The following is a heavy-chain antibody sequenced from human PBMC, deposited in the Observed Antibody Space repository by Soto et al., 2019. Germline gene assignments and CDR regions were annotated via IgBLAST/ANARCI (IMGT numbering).Heavy chain of an antibody. V-gene: IGHV3-33*08. CDR2: IACDGSLQ. Sequence: GGSLRVSCTAFGRTRSHYGMHWVRQVPGKGLEWLAVIACDGSLQFYGDSAKGRFTISRDDSKNTAYLHMDSLKTEDTAVYYCTSGLYYYDSRGYSYWGQGTLVTVSS. CDR3: TSGLYYYDSRGYSY. CDR1: GRTRSHYG. J-gene: IGHJ4*02. D-gene: IGHD3-22*01.